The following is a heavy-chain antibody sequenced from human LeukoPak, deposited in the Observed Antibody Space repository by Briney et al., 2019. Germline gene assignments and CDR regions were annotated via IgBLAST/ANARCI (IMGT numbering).Heavy chain of an antibody. CDR3: ARNYGSGSYREGFDY. D-gene: IGHD3-10*01. CDR2: IYYSGST. Sequence: PSETLSLTCTVSGGSISTGGYYWSWIRQHPGKGLEWIGYIYYSGSTYYKPSLKSRVTISVDTSKNQFSLKLSSVTAADTAVYYCARNYGSGSYREGFDYWGQGTLVTVSS. CDR1: GGSISTGGYY. J-gene: IGHJ4*02. V-gene: IGHV4-31*03.